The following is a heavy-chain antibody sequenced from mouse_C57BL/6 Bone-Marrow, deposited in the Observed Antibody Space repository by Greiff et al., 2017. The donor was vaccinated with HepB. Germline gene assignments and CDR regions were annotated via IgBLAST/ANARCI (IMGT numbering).Heavy chain of an antibody. CDR3: TSPFYYGTYFDY. CDR1: GYTFTSYW. J-gene: IGHJ2*01. CDR2: IYPGNSDT. V-gene: IGHV1-5*01. Sequence: DVQLVESGTVLARPGASVKMSCKTSGYTFTSYWVHWVKQRPGQGLEWIGAIYPGNSDTSYNQKFKGKAKLTAVTSASTAYMELSSLTNEDSAVYYCTSPFYYGTYFDYWGQGTTLTVSS. D-gene: IGHD1-1*01.